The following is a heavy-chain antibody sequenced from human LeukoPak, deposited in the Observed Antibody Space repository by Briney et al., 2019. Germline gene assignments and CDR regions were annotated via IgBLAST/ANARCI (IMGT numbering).Heavy chain of an antibody. D-gene: IGHD6-19*01. J-gene: IGHJ4*02. CDR3: ARIRRDSGDWYADDY. CDR1: DGSISSFC. CDR2: ICSSEDT. V-gene: IGHV4-4*07. Sequence: SETLSLSCSASDGSISSFCWSWIRQPAGKGLEWIGRICSSEDTNYNPSLKSRVTMSVDTSQNQFSLRLTSVTAADTAIYYCARIRRDSGDWYADDYWGQGTLVTVSS.